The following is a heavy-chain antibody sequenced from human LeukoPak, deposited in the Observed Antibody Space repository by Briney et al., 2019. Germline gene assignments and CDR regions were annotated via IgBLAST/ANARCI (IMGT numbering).Heavy chain of an antibody. CDR3: ARDLGRYSYGYSFDY. J-gene: IGHJ4*02. CDR1: GFTFSTYS. Sequence: GGSLRLSCAASGFTFSTYSMNWVRQAPGRGLEWVSYISSRSSTIYYADSVKGRFTISRDNAKNSLYLQMNSLRAEDTAVYYCARDLGRYSYGYSFDYWGQGTLVTVSS. V-gene: IGHV3-48*04. D-gene: IGHD5-18*01. CDR2: ISSRSSTI.